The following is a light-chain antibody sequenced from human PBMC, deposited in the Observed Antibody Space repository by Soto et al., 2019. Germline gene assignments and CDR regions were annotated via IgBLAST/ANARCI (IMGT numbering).Light chain of an antibody. Sequence: DIQMTQSPSSLSASVGDRVTITCRASQGISNYLAWYQQKPGKVPKLLIYAASTLQSGVPSRFSGSGSGTDFTITISSIQPEDVATYYCQKYNSAPRALTFGGGTKVEIK. CDR2: AAS. J-gene: IGKJ4*01. CDR3: QKYNSAPRALT. V-gene: IGKV1-27*01. CDR1: QGISNY.